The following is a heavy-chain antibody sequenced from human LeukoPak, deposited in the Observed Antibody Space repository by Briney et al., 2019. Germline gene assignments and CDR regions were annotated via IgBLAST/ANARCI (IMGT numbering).Heavy chain of an antibody. CDR3: ARDLFRSGSYEYYFDY. V-gene: IGHV1-2*02. J-gene: IGHJ4*02. Sequence: GASVKVSCKASGYTFTSYYMHWVRQAPGQGLEWMGWINPNSGGTNYAQKFQGRVTMTRDTSISTAYMELSRLRSDDTAVYYCARDLFRSGSYEYYFDYWGQGTLVTVSS. CDR1: GYTFTSYY. CDR2: INPNSGGT. D-gene: IGHD3-10*01.